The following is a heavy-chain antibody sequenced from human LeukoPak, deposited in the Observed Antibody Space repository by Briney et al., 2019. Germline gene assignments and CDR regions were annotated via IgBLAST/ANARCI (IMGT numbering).Heavy chain of an antibody. Sequence: ASVKVSCKASGYTFTSYGISWVRQAPGQGLEWMGWISAYSGNTNYAQKLQGRVTMTTDTSTSPAYMELRSLRSDDTAVYYCARESGGYWFFDLWGQGALVSVSS. V-gene: IGHV1-18*01. CDR3: ARESGGYWFFDL. CDR2: ISAYSGNT. J-gene: IGHJ2*01. D-gene: IGHD4-23*01. CDR1: GYTFTSYG.